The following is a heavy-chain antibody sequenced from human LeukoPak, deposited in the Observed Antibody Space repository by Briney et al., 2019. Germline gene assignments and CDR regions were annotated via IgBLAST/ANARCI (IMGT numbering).Heavy chain of an antibody. J-gene: IGHJ5*02. CDR2: IYYSGST. D-gene: IGHD5-18*01. CDR1: GGSLSSSSYY. V-gene: IGHV4-39*02. Sequence: SETLSLTCTVSGGSLSSSSYYWGWIRQPPGTGLEWIGSIYYSGSTYHNPSLKSRVTISVDTSKNQFSLKLSSVTAADTAVYYCARDPEDTAMVNNWFDPWGQGTLVTVSS. CDR3: ARDPEDTAMVNNWFDP.